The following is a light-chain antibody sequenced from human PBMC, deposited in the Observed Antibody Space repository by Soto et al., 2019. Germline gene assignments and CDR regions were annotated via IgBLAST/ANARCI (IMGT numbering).Light chain of an antibody. V-gene: IGKV1-39*01. CDR3: QQSHSSPLT. CDR1: RSISDC. CDR2: AAS. J-gene: IGKJ4*01. Sequence: IQMTQSPPSLSATVGDRVTITCRASRSISDCLNWYKQKPGEAPELLIYAASTLQSGVPSRFSGSGSRTDFTLTISSLQPEDSAAYYCQQSHSSPLTFGGGTKVDIK.